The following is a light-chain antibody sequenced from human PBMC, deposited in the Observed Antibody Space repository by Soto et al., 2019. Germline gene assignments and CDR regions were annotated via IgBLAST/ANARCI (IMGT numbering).Light chain of an antibody. CDR1: QSISSSY. CDR2: GVS. Sequence: DIGLTQSPGTLSLSPGERATLSCRASQSISSSYLACYQQKPGQAPRLLIHGVSTRATGIPDRFSCSGSGTDFTLTISRLETEDFAVYYCQRYVTSPYIFGQGTKLEIK. V-gene: IGKV3-20*01. J-gene: IGKJ2*01. CDR3: QRYVTSPYI.